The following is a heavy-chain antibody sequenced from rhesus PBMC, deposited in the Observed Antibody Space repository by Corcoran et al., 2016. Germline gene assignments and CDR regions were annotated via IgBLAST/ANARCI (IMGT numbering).Heavy chain of an antibody. V-gene: IGHV4S7*01. CDR3: ASDLGGGLDS. CDR1: GGSISGGYG. CDR2: IFGSIGST. D-gene: IGHD3-34*01. Sequence: QVQLQESGPGLVKPSETLSLTCAVSGGSISGGYGWSWIRQPPGKGLEWIGHIFGSIGSTYYNPSLKSRVTSSRATSKNQFSLKLSSVTAADTAVYYCASDLGGGLDSWGQGVVVTVSS. J-gene: IGHJ6*01.